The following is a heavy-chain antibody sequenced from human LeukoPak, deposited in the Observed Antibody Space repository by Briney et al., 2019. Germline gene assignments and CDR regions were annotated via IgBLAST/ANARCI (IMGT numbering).Heavy chain of an antibody. CDR2: IYYGGST. J-gene: IGHJ3*02. CDR1: GGSISSYY. CDR3: ARRPTGTMGAFDI. D-gene: IGHD1-7*01. Sequence: KPSETLSLTCTVSGGSISSYYWSWIRQPPGKGLEWIGHIYYGGSTYYNPSLKSRLTISVDTSKNQLSLKLSSVTAADTAVYYCARRPTGTMGAFDIWGQGTMVTVSS. V-gene: IGHV4-59*01.